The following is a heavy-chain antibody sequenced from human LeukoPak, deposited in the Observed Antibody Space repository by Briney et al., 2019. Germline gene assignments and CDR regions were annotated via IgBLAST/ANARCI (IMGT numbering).Heavy chain of an antibody. D-gene: IGHD1-26*01. CDR2: IYSGGST. J-gene: IGHJ4*02. CDR1: GFTVSSNY. V-gene: IGHV3-66*02. CDR3: ARDWDSSYYFDY. Sequence: GGSLRLSCAASGFTVSSNYMSWVRQAPGKGLEWVSVIYSGGSTYYADSVKGRFTISRDNSKNTLCLQMNSLRAEDTAVYYCARDWDSSYYFDYWGQGTLVTVSS.